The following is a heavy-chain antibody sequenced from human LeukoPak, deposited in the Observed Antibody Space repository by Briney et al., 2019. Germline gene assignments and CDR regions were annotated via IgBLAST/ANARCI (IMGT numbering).Heavy chain of an antibody. CDR2: ISAYNGNT. CDR1: GFTFTSHD. Sequence: EASVKVSCKASGFTFTSHDYNWVRQAPGQGLEWMGWISAYNGNTNYAQKLQGRVTMTTDTSTSTAYMELRSLRSDDTAVYYCARGYYDSSGYPSGMDVWGQGTTVTVSS. CDR3: ARGYYDSSGYPSGMDV. V-gene: IGHV1-18*01. D-gene: IGHD3-22*01. J-gene: IGHJ6*02.